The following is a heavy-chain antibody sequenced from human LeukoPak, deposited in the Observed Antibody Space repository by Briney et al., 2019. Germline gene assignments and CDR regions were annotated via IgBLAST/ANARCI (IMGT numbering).Heavy chain of an antibody. J-gene: IGHJ4*02. CDR1: GFTFSSHW. Sequence: GGSLRLSCAASGFTFSSHWMSWVRQAPGKGLEGVASIKDDETEKYYVDSVKGRFTISRDNAKNSMYLQMNSLRDEDSAVYYCARFKLDYFDGSRYYYLSFDCWGQGTLVTVSS. CDR2: IKDDETEK. CDR3: ARFKLDYFDGSRYYYLSFDC. V-gene: IGHV3-7*01. D-gene: IGHD3-3*01.